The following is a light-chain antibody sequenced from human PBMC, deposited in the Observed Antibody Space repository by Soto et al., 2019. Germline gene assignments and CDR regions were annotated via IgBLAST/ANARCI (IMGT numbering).Light chain of an antibody. CDR2: DAS. CDR3: QQRSNWPLT. V-gene: IGKV3-11*01. Sequence: EIVWTQSPATLSLSPGERATLSCRASQSVSSYLAWYQQKPGQAPRLLIYDASNRATGIPARFSGSGSGTDFTLTISSLEPEDFAVYYCQQRSNWPLTFGGGTQVEIK. CDR1: QSVSSY. J-gene: IGKJ4*01.